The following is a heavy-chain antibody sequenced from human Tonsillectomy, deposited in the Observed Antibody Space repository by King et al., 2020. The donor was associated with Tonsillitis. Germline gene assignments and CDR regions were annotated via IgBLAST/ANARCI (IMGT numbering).Heavy chain of an antibody. D-gene: IGHD3-10*01. Sequence: HVQLQESGPGLVKPSETLSLTCTVSGGSISSYYWSWIRQPPGKGLESIGYIYYSGSTNSNPSLKSRVTISVDTSKNQFSLELSSVTAADTAVYYCARVIWFGELFGMDVWGQGTTVTVSS. V-gene: IGHV4-59*01. CDR2: IYYSGST. J-gene: IGHJ6*02. CDR1: GGSISSYY. CDR3: ARVIWFGELFGMDV.